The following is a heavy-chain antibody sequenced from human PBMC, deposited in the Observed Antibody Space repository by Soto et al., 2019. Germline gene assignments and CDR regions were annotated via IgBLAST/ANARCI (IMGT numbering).Heavy chain of an antibody. J-gene: IGHJ6*02. CDR2: INPNSGGT. V-gene: IGHV1-2*04. D-gene: IGHD3-10*01. CDR3: ARATMVRGVISYYYGMDV. CDR1: GYTFTGYY. Sequence: QVQLVQSGAEVKKPGASVKVSCKAPGYTFTGYYMHWVRQAPGQGLEWMGWINPNSGGTNYAQKFQGWVTMTRDTSISTAYMELSRLRSDDTAVYYCARATMVRGVISYYYGMDVWGQGTTVTVSS.